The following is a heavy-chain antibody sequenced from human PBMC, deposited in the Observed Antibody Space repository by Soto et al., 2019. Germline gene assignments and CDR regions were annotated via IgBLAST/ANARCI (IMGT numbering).Heavy chain of an antibody. CDR1: GLSITDSEMG. CDR2: MVSSGEK. D-gene: IGHD6-19*01. CDR3: ARRHLAVAVSPWFDP. V-gene: IGHV2-26*01. Sequence: QVTLKESGPVLVKPPETLTLRCTVSGLSITDSEMGVSWIRQPPGQPLEWLAHMVSSGEKSYRTFLKSRLAISQDTAKSQIVLTMTNMDPADTATYYCARRHLAVAVSPWFDPWGQGIPVTVSS. J-gene: IGHJ5*02.